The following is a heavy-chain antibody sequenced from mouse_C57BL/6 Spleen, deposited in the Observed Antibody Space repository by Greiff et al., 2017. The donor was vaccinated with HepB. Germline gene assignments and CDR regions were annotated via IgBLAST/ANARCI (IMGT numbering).Heavy chain of an antibody. J-gene: IGHJ1*03. D-gene: IGHD2-4*01. V-gene: IGHV1-80*01. CDR2: IYPGDGDT. CDR3: ARWNDYHWYFDV. Sequence: LVESGAELVKPGASVKISCKASGYAFSSYWMNWVKQRPGKGLEWIGQIYPGDGDTNYNGKFKGKATLTADKSSSTAYMQLSSLTSEDSAVYVCARWNDYHWYFDVWGTGTTVTVSS. CDR1: GYAFSSYW.